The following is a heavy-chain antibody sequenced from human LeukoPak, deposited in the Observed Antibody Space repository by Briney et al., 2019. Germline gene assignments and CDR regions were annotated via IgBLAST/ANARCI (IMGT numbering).Heavy chain of an antibody. J-gene: IGHJ4*02. Sequence: PGGSLRLSCAASGFTFSSYWMSWVRQAPGKGLKWVANIKQDGSEKYYVDSVKGRFTISRDNAKNSLYLQMNSLRAEDTAVYYCARDQRYCSSSSCPWEPFDYWGQGTLVTVSS. D-gene: IGHD2-2*01. CDR1: GFTFSSYW. CDR3: ARDQRYCSSSSCPWEPFDY. CDR2: IKQDGSEK. V-gene: IGHV3-7*05.